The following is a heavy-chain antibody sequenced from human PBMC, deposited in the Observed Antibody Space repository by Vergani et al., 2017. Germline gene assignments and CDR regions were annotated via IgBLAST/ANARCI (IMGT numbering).Heavy chain of an antibody. Sequence: QVQLVQSGAEVKKPGASVKVSCKASGYTFTSYYMHWVRQAPGQGLEWMGIINPSGGSTSYVQKFQGRVTMTRDTSTSTVYMELSSLRSEDTAVYYCARGSGVQWLREYYFDYWGQGTLVTVSS. J-gene: IGHJ4*02. CDR3: ARGSGVQWLREYYFDY. CDR2: INPSGGST. CDR1: GYTFTSYY. V-gene: IGHV1-46*01. D-gene: IGHD6-19*01.